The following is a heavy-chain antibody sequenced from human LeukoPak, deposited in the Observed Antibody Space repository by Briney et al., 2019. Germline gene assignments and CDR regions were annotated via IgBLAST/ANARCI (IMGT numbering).Heavy chain of an antibody. J-gene: IGHJ4*02. CDR1: GASISSYY. V-gene: IGHV4-59*08. D-gene: IGHD2-2*01. Sequence: SETLSLTCTVSGASISSYYWSWIRQTPGKGLEWIRQSPGKGLEWIGYIYSSGSTNYNPSLKSRVTISVDTSKNQFSLKLSSVTAADTAVYYCARQFGCCSSTNCYAPYFEYWGQGALVTVSS. CDR2: IYSSGST. CDR3: ARQFGCCSSTNCYAPYFEY.